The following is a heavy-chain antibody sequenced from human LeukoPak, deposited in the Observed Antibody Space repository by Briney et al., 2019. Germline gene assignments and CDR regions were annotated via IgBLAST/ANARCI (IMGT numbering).Heavy chain of an antibody. CDR1: GGSFSGYY. Sequence: SETLSLTCAVYGGSFSGYYWSWIRQPPGKGLEWIGEINHSGSTNYNPSLKSRVTISVDTSKNQFSLKLSSVTAADTAVYYCARPIAVAGTGGFDPWGQGTLVTVSS. CDR3: ARPIAVAGTGGFDP. V-gene: IGHV4-34*01. D-gene: IGHD6-19*01. CDR2: INHSGST. J-gene: IGHJ5*02.